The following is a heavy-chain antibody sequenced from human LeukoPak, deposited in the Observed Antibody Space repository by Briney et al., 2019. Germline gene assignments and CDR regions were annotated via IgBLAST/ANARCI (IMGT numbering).Heavy chain of an antibody. CDR1: GGSFSGYY. CDR3: ARDSYGQYYFDY. V-gene: IGHV4-34*01. CDR2: INHSGST. Sequence: SETLSLTCAVYGGSFSGYYWSWIRQPPGKGLEWIGEINHSGSTNYNPSLKSRVTISVDTSKDQFSLKLSSVTAADTAVYYCARDSYGQYYFDYWGQGTLVTVSS. J-gene: IGHJ4*02. D-gene: IGHD5-18*01.